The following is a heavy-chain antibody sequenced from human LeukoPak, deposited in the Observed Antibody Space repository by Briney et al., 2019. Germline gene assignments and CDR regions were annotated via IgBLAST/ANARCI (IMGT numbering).Heavy chain of an antibody. V-gene: IGHV3-48*02. CDR1: GFNLSNYW. D-gene: IGHD7-27*01. CDR2: ISSSTSRI. CDR3: ARDIHWAFDY. Sequence: GGSLRLSCTASGFNLSNYWMHWVRQAPGKGLEWVSYISSSTSRIYYADSVKGRFTISRDSARRSLFLQMNSLRDEDTAVYYCARDIHWAFDYWGQGTLVTVSS. J-gene: IGHJ4*02.